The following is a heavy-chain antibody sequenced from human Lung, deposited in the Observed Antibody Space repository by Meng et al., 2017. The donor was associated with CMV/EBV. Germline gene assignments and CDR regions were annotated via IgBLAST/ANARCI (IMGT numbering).Heavy chain of an antibody. CDR1: GFIFSNLW. J-gene: IGHJ4*02. CDR2: LKSKFDGETT. D-gene: IGHD4-23*01. V-gene: IGHV3-15*01. Sequence: EVQLXXXXXGLVXPXXXLRLXXXGPGSGFIFSNLWINWVRQAPGKGLEWVGRLKSKFDGETTDYAAPVKGRFTISRDDSRNTLYLYMNSLKTEDTAVYYCTTDRPRSGGKTHDYWGQGTLVTVSS. CDR3: TTDRPRSGGKTHDY.